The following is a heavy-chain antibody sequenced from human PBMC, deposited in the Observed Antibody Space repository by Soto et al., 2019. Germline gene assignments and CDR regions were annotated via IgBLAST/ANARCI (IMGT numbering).Heavy chain of an antibody. CDR1: GFNFNSYT. V-gene: IGHV3-21*01. D-gene: IGHD2-15*01. Sequence: GGSLRLSCAASGFNFNSYTINWVRQAPGKRLEWLSSISSSGYIFSTDSVRCRFTISRDNAKNSVYLQINSLGAEDTAVYFCARDCSGGSCYPGMDVWGQGTTVTVSS. CDR3: ARDCSGGSCYPGMDV. J-gene: IGHJ6*02. CDR2: ISSSGYI.